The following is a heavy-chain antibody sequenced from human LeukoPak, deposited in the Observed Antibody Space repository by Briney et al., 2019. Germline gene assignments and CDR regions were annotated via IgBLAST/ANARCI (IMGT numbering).Heavy chain of an antibody. V-gene: IGHV4-34*01. Sequence: SETLSLTCAVYGGSFSGYYWSWIRQPPGKGLEWIGEINHSGSTNYNPSLKSRVTISVDTSKNQFSLKLSSVTAGDTAVYYCARGGSYYDILTGYRSKGYFDYWGQGTLVTVSS. CDR2: INHSGST. CDR3: ARGGSYYDILTGYRSKGYFDY. CDR1: GGSFSGYY. D-gene: IGHD3-9*01. J-gene: IGHJ4*02.